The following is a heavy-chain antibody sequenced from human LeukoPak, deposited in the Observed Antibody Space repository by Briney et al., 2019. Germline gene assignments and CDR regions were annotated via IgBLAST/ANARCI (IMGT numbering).Heavy chain of an antibody. CDR1: GYIFTDYH. Sequence: ASVKVSCKTSGYIFTDYHIHWVRQAPGQGLEWMGWINSNSGETKYAQKFQGRVTMTRDTSISTAYMELSRLRSDDTAFYYCARVEGPSIFGVIDYWGQGTLVTISS. D-gene: IGHD3-3*01. CDR2: INSNSGET. V-gene: IGHV1-2*02. J-gene: IGHJ4*02. CDR3: ARVEGPSIFGVIDY.